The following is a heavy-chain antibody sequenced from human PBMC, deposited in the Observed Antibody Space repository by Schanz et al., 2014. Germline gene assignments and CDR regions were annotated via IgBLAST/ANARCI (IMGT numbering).Heavy chain of an antibody. J-gene: IGHJ4*02. V-gene: IGHV3-30*03. Sequence: QVQLLQFGGGVVQPGRSLRLSCAASGFTFSSYGMHWVRQAPGKGLEWVAAMSYDGSIEYYGDSVKGRFTISRDNSKNTLYLHMNALRSEDTAVYYCARPRFDYGEVDYWGQGTLVTVSS. CDR2: MSYDGSIE. CDR1: GFTFSSYG. D-gene: IGHD4-17*01. CDR3: ARPRFDYGEVDY.